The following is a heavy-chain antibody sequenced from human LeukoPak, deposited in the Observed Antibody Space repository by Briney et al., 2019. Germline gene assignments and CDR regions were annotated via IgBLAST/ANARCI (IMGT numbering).Heavy chain of an antibody. J-gene: IGHJ4*02. V-gene: IGHV3-30*18. CDR1: GFTFSSYG. Sequence: AGGSLRLSCAASGFTFSSYGMHWVRQAPGKGLEWVAVISYDGSNKYYADSVKGRFTISRDNSKNTLYLQMNSLRAEDTAVYYCAKASFDGYNDYWGQGTLVTVSS. D-gene: IGHD5-24*01. CDR2: ISYDGSNK. CDR3: AKASFDGYNDY.